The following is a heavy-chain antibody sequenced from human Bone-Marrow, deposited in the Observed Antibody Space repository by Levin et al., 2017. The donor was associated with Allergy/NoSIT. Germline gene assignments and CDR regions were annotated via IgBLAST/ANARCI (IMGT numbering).Heavy chain of an antibody. CDR2: ISSSGSTP. Sequence: GGSLRLSCAASGFTFRNYEIYWVRQAPGKGLEWVSFISSSGSTPYNADSVKGRFTISRDNAKNSVFLQMNSLRVEDTAFYYCAMRDIGNYLYGLDLWGQGTSVTVSS. J-gene: IGHJ6*02. CDR3: AMRDIGNYLYGLDL. CDR1: GFTFRNYE. D-gene: IGHD2-15*01. V-gene: IGHV3-48*03.